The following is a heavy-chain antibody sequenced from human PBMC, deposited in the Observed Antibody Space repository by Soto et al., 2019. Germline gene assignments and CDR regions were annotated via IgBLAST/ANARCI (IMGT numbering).Heavy chain of an antibody. CDR1: GGSVSDGGYY. CDR3: ARDLGAGADYYGSRP. J-gene: IGHJ5*02. CDR2: IYYSGST. Sequence: QVQLQESGPGLVKPSQTLSLTCTVSGGSVSDGGYYWSWIRQHPGKGLEWLGTIYYSGSTHYNPSLKSRLSISLDMSKNQCSLKLSSVTAADTATYYCARDLGAGADYYGSRPWGQGTLVTVSS. D-gene: IGHD3-10*01. V-gene: IGHV4-31*03.